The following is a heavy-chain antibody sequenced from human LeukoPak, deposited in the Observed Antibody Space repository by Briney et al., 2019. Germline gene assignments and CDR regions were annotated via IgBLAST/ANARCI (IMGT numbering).Heavy chain of an antibody. Sequence: SETLSLTCTVSGGSVSSGSYYWSWIRQPPGKGLEWIGNIYYSGSTNYNPSLKSRVTISVDTSKNQFSLKLSSVTAADTAVYYCARVPGGGTAANWGQGTMVTVSS. V-gene: IGHV4-61*01. J-gene: IGHJ3*01. CDR1: GGSVSSGSYY. CDR2: IYYSGST. CDR3: ARVPGGGTAAN. D-gene: IGHD1-7*01.